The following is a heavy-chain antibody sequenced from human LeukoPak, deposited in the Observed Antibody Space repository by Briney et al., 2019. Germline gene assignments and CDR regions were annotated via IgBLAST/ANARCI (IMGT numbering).Heavy chain of an antibody. CDR1: GGSFNSYY. V-gene: IGHV4-4*07. J-gene: IGHJ4*02. Sequence: SETLSLTCSVSGGSFNSYYWSWIRQPAGKGLEWIGRIHTSGSTDYTPSLQSRVTISIDTSKRQFYLNLSSVTAADTAVYYCARDLVYLLDEDYGWGQGTLVTVSS. D-gene: IGHD4-17*01. CDR2: IHTSGST. CDR3: ARDLVYLLDEDYG.